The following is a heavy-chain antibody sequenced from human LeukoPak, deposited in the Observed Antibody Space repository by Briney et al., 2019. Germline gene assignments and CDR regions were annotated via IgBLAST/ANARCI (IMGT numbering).Heavy chain of an antibody. J-gene: IGHJ4*02. V-gene: IGHV3-11*01. CDR1: GFHFSDYY. CDR3: ATDIVATSGDY. Sequence: GALRLSCAGVGFHFSDYYMSWIRQAPGKGLEWVSYITSSGSAIYYADSVQGRFTISRDNARNSLYLQMNGVTAEDTAVYYCATDIVATSGDYWGQGALVTVSS. CDR2: ITSSGSAI. D-gene: IGHD5-12*01.